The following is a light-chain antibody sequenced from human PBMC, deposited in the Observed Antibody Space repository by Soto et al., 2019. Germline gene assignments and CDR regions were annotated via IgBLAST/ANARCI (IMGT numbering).Light chain of an antibody. J-gene: IGKJ1*01. Sequence: EIVMTQSPATLSVSPGERATLSCRASQSVSSDLAWYHQKPGQPPRLLIYGASTRATGIPARFSGSGSGTEFTLTINSLQSEDFAVYYCKQYNNWPRTFGQGTKVDIK. CDR1: QSVSSD. V-gene: IGKV3-15*01. CDR3: KQYNNWPRT. CDR2: GAS.